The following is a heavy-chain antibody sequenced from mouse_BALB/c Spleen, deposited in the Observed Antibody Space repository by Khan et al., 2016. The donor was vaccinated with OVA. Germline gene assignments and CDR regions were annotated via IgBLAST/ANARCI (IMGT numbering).Heavy chain of an antibody. CDR2: INTYTGEP. Sequence: QIQLVQSGPELKKPGETVKISCKASGYTFTNYGMNWVKQSPGKALKWMGWINTYTGEPTYADDFKGRFAFSLETSASTAYLQINNPKNKDTATXFCARTPYFSYTLDHWGQGTSVTVSS. D-gene: IGHD2-10*01. CDR1: GYTFTNYG. J-gene: IGHJ4*01. CDR3: ARTPYFSYTLDH. V-gene: IGHV9-3-1*01.